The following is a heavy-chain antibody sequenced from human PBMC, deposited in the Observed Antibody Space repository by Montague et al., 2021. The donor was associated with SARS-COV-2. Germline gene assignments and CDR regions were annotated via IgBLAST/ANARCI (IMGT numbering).Heavy chain of an antibody. J-gene: IGHJ4*02. CDR1: AGSISSNY. Sequence: SETLSLTCTVSAGSISSNYFNWIRQPPAKGLEWIGNIYHCGSTXTXYXXXXKSRVTISVDTSKSQFTLSLISVTAADTAVYYCARGGGYSSSPFDFWGQGSLVSVSS. D-gene: IGHD5-18*01. CDR2: IYHCGST. CDR3: ARGGGYSSSPFDF. V-gene: IGHV4-59*01.